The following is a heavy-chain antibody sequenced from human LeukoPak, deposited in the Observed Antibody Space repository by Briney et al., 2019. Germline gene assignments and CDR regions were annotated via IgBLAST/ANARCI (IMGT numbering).Heavy chain of an antibody. Sequence: GGSLGLSCAASGFTFSSYAMSWARQAPGQGLEWVSGIRNSDGMTYYADSVRGRFTISTDNSKNTLYLQMNSLRAEDTALYYCAKGLERESRLDSWGQGTLVTVSS. V-gene: IGHV3-23*01. J-gene: IGHJ4*02. D-gene: IGHD1-1*01. CDR3: AKGLERESRLDS. CDR1: GFTFSSYA. CDR2: IRNSDGMT.